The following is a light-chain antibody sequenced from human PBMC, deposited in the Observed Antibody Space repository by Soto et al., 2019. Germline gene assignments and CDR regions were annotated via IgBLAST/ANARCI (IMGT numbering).Light chain of an antibody. Sequence: QSVLTQPPSVSAAPGQKVTISCSGNHPTIGANYVSWYQHVPGNAPTVVIYANNERPLGIPDRFSGSKSGTSATLDITGLQTEDEADYYCGAWDSTLFADVLGTGTKLTVL. CDR3: GAWDSTLFADV. CDR2: ANN. V-gene: IGLV1-51*01. CDR1: HPTIGANY. J-gene: IGLJ1*01.